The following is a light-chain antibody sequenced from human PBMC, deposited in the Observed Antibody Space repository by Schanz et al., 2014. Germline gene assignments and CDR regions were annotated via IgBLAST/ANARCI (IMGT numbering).Light chain of an antibody. J-gene: IGKJ1*01. V-gene: IGKV3-15*01. CDR3: QQYNDWPGT. CDR2: GAS. Sequence: EIVMTQSPATLSVSPGERATLSCRASQSINSNLDWYQQKPGQAPRLLIYGASTRATGIPARFSGSGSGTDFTLTISSLQSEDFGDYYCQQYNDWPGTFGRGTKVEIK. CDR1: QSINSN.